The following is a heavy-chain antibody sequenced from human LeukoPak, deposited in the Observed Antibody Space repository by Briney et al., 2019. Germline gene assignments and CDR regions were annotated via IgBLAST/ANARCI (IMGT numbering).Heavy chain of an antibody. CDR3: ARGIGYSSSYSYYFDY. CDR2: IYSGGST. D-gene: IGHD6-13*01. CDR1: GFTFSNAW. J-gene: IGHJ4*02. V-gene: IGHV3-53*01. Sequence: GGSLRLSCAASGFTFSNAWMSWVRQAPGKGLEWVSVIYSGGSTYYADSVKGRFTISRDNSKNTLYLQMNSLRAEDTAVYYCARGIGYSSSYSYYFDYWGQGTLVTVSS.